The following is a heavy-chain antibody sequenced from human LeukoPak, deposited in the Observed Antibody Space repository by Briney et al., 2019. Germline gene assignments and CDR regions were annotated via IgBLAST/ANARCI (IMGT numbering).Heavy chain of an antibody. CDR2: IYHSGST. V-gene: IGHV4-30-2*01. D-gene: IGHD5-18*01. CDR3: ASVDTAMVNDY. CDR1: GGSISSGGYS. J-gene: IGHJ4*02. Sequence: SQTLSLTCAVSGGSISSGGYSWSWIRQPPGKGLEWIGYIYHSGSTYYNPSLKSRVTISVDRSKNQFPLKLSSVTAADTAVYHCASVDTAMVNDYWGQGTLVTVSS.